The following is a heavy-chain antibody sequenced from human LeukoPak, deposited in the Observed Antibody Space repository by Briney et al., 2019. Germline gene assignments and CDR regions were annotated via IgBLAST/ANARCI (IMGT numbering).Heavy chain of an antibody. D-gene: IGHD4-23*01. J-gene: IGHJ4*02. CDR2: IYHSGST. CDR3: ARGGNSEIDY. CDR1: GGSISSGGYS. V-gene: IGHV4-30-2*01. Sequence: PSQTLSLTCAVSGGSISSGGYSWSWIRQPPGKGLEWIGYIYHSGSTYYNPSLKSRVTISVDRSKNQFSLKLSSVTAADTAVYYCARGGNSEIDYWGQGTLVTVSS.